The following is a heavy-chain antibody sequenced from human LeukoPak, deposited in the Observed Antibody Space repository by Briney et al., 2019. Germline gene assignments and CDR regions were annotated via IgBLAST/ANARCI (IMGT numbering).Heavy chain of an antibody. CDR2: ISAYNGNT. J-gene: IGHJ5*02. D-gene: IGHD4-11*01. CDR3: ARRRDYSNSVAANNWFDP. Sequence: ASVKVSCKASGYTFTSYGISWVRQAPGQGLEWMGWISAYNGNTNYAQKLQGRVTMTTDTSTSTAYMELRSLRSDDTAVYYCARRRDYSNSVAANNWFDPWGQGTLVTVSS. CDR1: GYTFTSYG. V-gene: IGHV1-18*01.